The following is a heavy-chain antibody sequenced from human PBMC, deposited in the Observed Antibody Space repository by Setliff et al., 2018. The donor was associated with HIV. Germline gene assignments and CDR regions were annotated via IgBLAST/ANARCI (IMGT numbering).Heavy chain of an antibody. CDR2: TYYRSKLYN. D-gene: IGHD6-13*01. V-gene: IGHV6-1*01. Sequence: PSQTLSLTCAISGDSVSSNSATWNWIRLSPSRGLEWLGRTYYRSKLYNDYAVSVKSRIIINPDTSKNQFSLQLNSVTPEDTAVYYCARGGKIAAAGGIFDYRGQGTLVTVSS. CDR3: ARGGKIAAAGGIFDY. CDR1: GDSVSSNSAT. J-gene: IGHJ4*02.